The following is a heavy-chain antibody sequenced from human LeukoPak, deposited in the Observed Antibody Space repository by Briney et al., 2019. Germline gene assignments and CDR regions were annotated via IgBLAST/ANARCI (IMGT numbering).Heavy chain of an antibody. D-gene: IGHD3-22*01. V-gene: IGHV4-38-2*02. CDR1: GYSISSGYY. CDR3: ARHSSIGYYWYFDL. J-gene: IGHJ2*01. CDR2: IYHSGTT. Sequence: SETLSLTCTVSGYSISSGYYWGWIRQPPGKGLEWIGSIYHSGTTNNNPSLKSRVTISVDTSKNQFSLKLSSMTAADTALYYCARHSSIGYYWYFDLWGRGTLVTVSS.